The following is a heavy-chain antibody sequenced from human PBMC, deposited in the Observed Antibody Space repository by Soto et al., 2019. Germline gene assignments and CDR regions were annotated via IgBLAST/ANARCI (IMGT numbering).Heavy chain of an antibody. V-gene: IGHV2-26*02. CDR3: ARIWRSSGRVNYFDL. CDR2: ILSNDEK. D-gene: IGHD6-19*01. J-gene: IGHJ2*01. Sequence: QVTLKESGPVLVKPTETLTLTCSVSGFSLSSGRGGVSWIRQPPGKALECLAHILSNDEKSYSTSLKSRLTISKDTSASQVVLIMTNMDPVDTATYYCARIWRSSGRVNYFDLWGRGTLVTVSS. CDR1: GFSLSSGRGG.